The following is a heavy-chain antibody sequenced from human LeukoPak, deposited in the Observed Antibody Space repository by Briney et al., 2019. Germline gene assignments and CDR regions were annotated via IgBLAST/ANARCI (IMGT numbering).Heavy chain of an antibody. Sequence: PSETLSLTCAVYGGSFSGYYWSWIRQPPGKGLEWIGEIYHSGSTNYNPSLKSRVTISVDKSKNQFSLKLNSVTAADTAVYYCARANYGSGSYTIWFDPWGQGTLVTVSS. CDR3: ARANYGSGSYTIWFDP. CDR2: IYHSGST. CDR1: GGSFSGYY. J-gene: IGHJ5*02. V-gene: IGHV4-34*01. D-gene: IGHD3-10*01.